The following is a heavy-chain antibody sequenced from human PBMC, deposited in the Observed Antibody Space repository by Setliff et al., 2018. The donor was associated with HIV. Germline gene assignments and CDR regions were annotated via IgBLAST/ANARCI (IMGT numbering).Heavy chain of an antibody. D-gene: IGHD3-22*01. CDR3: ARDPPWNYDSSGYPYYFDY. Sequence: LSLSCAASGFTVSSNCMSWIRQAPGKGLEWISYISTGTTIFYADSVKGRFTISRDNAKNSLYLQMNSLRAEDTAVYYCARDPPWNYDSSGYPYYFDYWGQGTLVTVSS. CDR1: GFTVSSNC. CDR2: ISTGTTI. V-gene: IGHV3-11*04. J-gene: IGHJ4*02.